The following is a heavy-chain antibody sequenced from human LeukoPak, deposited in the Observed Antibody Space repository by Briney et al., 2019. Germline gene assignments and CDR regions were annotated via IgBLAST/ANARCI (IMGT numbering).Heavy chain of an antibody. CDR2: ISGSGGST. CDR1: GFTFSSYA. Sequence: GGSLRLSCAASGFTFSSYAMSWVRQAPGKGLEGVSAISGSGGSTYYADSVKGRFTISRDNSKNTLYLQMNSLRAEDTAVYYCAKARFLEWLLFYFDYWGQGTLVTVSS. J-gene: IGHJ4*02. D-gene: IGHD3-3*01. V-gene: IGHV3-23*01. CDR3: AKARFLEWLLFYFDY.